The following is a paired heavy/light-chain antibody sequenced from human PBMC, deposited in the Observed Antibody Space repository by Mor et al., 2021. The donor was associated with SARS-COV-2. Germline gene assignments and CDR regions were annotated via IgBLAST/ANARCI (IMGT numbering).Heavy chain of an antibody. Sequence: EVQLVQSGAEVKKPGESLKISCKGSGYSFSSYWIGWVRQMPGKGLQWMGIIYPDDSDTRYSPSFQGQVTISADKSISTAYLQWSSLQASDTAMYYCARHSLYNSGNQVRFDPWGQGTLVTVSS. V-gene: IGHV5-51*01. CDR2: IYPDDSDT. CDR1: GYSFSSYW. D-gene: IGHD3-10*01. CDR3: ARHSLYNSGNQVRFDP. J-gene: IGHJ5*02.
Light chain of an antibody. J-gene: IGLJ2*01. CDR1: SGDVGGCNC. CDR3: CSYAGTYTFDVL. V-gene: IGLV2-11*01. CDR2: DVS. Sequence: QSALTQPRSVSGSPGQSVTISCTGTSGDVGGCNCVSWYQQHPGNAPKVMIYDVSKRPSGVPERFSGSKSGNTASLTISGLQAEDEADYYCCSYAGTYTFDVLFGGGTKLTVL.